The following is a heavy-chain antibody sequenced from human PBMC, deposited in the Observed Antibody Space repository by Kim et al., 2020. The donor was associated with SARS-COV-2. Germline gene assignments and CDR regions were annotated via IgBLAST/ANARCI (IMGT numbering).Heavy chain of an antibody. CDR3: ARHHRDYGGPDRDAFDI. J-gene: IGHJ3*02. D-gene: IGHD4-17*01. CDR1: GGSISSSSYY. CDR2: IYYSVST. V-gene: IGHV4-39*01. Sequence: SETLSLTCTVSGGSISSSSYYWGWIRQPPGKGLEWIGSIYYSVSTYYNPSLKSRVTISVDTSKNQFSLKLSSVTAADTAVYYCARHHRDYGGPDRDAFDIWGQGTMVTVSS.